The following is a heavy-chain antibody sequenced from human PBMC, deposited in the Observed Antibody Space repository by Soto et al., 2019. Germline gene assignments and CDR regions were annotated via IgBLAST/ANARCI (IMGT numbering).Heavy chain of an antibody. CDR1: GFSLSNSGVG. Sequence: QITLKESGPTLVKPTETLTLTCIFSGFSLSNSGVGVGWLRQPPGKALEWLALIYWDDDRRYSASLRSRLTITKDTSNHPVVLTMTNMDPMDTATYYCAHRPSYDPSGAFDYWGQGTLVTVSS. D-gene: IGHD3-22*01. V-gene: IGHV2-5*02. CDR2: IYWDDDR. CDR3: AHRPSYDPSGAFDY. J-gene: IGHJ4*02.